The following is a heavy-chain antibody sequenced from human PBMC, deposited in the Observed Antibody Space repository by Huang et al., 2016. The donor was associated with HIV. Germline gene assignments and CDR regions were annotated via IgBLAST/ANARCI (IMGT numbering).Heavy chain of an antibody. V-gene: IGHV1-8*01. CDR2: MNTKSGNV. J-gene: IGHJ3*01. D-gene: IGHD3-10*01. Sequence: QIQLAQSGAEVKKPGASVKVSCKASGYTFTNYDINWVRQASGQGLEWMGWMNTKSGNVGYTKKFQGRVAILRNSSRNTSYLEVTSLTSEDTAVYYCARGFGINYNHEAFDVWGQGTMVTVSS. CDR1: GYTFTNYD. CDR3: ARGFGINYNHEAFDV.